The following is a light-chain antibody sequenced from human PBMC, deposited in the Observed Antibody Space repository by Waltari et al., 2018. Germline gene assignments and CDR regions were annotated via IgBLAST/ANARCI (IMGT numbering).Light chain of an antibody. J-gene: IGLJ3*02. Sequence: QSVLTQPPSASGTPGQRVTISCSGSSSNIGSNTVNWSQQLPGTAPKLLINSNNQRPAGVPDRFSCSKSCTSASLAISGLQSEDEADYYCAAWDDSLNGWVFGGGTKLTVL. CDR3: AAWDDSLNGWV. CDR1: SSNIGSNT. CDR2: SNN. V-gene: IGLV1-44*01.